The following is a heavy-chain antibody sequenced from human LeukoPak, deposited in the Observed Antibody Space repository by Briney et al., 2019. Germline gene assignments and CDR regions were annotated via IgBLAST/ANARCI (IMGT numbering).Heavy chain of an antibody. CDR1: GDSINSGSYY. CDR3: ASEWFLNYMDV. V-gene: IGHV4-61*02. D-gene: IGHD3-10*01. CDR2: IYSSGST. Sequence: KTSETLSLTCTVSGDSINSGSYYWIWIRQPAGKGLEWIGRIYSSGSTNYNPSLKSRVTISVDTSKNQFSLRLTSVTAADTAVYYCASEWFLNYMDVWGKGTTVTVS. J-gene: IGHJ6*03.